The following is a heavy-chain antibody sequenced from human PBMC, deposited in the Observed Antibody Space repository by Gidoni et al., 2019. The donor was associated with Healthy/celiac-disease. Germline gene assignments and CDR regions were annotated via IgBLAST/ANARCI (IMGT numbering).Heavy chain of an antibody. V-gene: IGHV4-34*01. D-gene: IGHD1-1*01. CDR3: ARDQNWNYGMDV. Sequence: QVQLQPWGSVLLHPSETLSLTCAVYGGFFSGYYWTWIRQHPGKGLEWIGEINHSGSTNYNPSLKSRVTISVETSKNQFSMKLSSVTAADTAVYYCARDQNWNYGMDVWGKGTTVTVSS. CDR1: GGFFSGYY. CDR2: INHSGST. J-gene: IGHJ6*04.